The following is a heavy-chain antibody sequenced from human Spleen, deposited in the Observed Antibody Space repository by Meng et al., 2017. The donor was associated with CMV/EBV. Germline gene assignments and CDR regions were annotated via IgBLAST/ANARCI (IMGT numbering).Heavy chain of an antibody. CDR1: GFTFDDYA. CDR3: ARVAGYYYGMDV. V-gene: IGHV3-9*01. J-gene: IGHJ6*02. Sequence: GGSLRLSCAASGFTFDDYAMHWVRHAPGKGLEWVSGISWNSGSIGYADSVKGRFAISRDNAKNTLYLQMNSLRAEDTAVYYCARVAGYYYGMDVWGQGTTVTVSS. CDR2: ISWNSGSI.